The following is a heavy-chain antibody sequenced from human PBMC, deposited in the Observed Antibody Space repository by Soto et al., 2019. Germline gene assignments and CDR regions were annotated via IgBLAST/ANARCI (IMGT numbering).Heavy chain of an antibody. Sequence: QVQLVQSGAEVKKPGSSVKVSCKASGGTFSSYAISWVRQAPGQGLEWMGGIIPIFGTANYAQKVQGRVTITADESTSTAYRELSSLRPEDTAVYYCAGAPVPYNWNQFIGRYNWFDPWGQGTLVTVSS. CDR1: GGTFSSYA. CDR3: AGAPVPYNWNQFIGRYNWFDP. CDR2: IIPIFGTA. J-gene: IGHJ5*02. V-gene: IGHV1-69*12. D-gene: IGHD1-20*01.